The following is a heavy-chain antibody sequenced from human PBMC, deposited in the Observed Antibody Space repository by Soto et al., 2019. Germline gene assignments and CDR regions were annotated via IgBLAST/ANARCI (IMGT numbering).Heavy chain of an antibody. V-gene: IGHV3-30*18. D-gene: IGHD1-1*01. J-gene: IGHJ4*02. CDR2: IAHGGTNK. CDR3: AKEPQAWMRTDFDY. Sequence: QVQLVESGGGVVQPGRSLRLSCAASGFTFSSYGLHWVRQAPGKGLEWVAVIAHGGTNKYYSSSVKGRFTISRDDSKNTMDLQMNSLRTDEPAVYYCAKEPQAWMRTDFDYWGQGTLVTVSS. CDR1: GFTFSSYG.